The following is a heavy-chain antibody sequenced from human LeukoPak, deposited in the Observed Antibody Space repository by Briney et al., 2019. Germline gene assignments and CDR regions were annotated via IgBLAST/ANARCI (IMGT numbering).Heavy chain of an antibody. V-gene: IGHV3-23*01. D-gene: IGHD3-22*01. Sequence: GGSLRLSCAASGFTFSSYARSWVRQAPGKGLEWVSAISGSGGSTYYADSVKGRFTISRDNSKNTLYLQMNSLRAEDTAVYYCAKDGPYYYDSSGYYLYYWGQGTLVTVSS. CDR2: ISGSGGST. CDR3: AKDGPYYYDSSGYYLYY. CDR1: GFTFSSYA. J-gene: IGHJ4*02.